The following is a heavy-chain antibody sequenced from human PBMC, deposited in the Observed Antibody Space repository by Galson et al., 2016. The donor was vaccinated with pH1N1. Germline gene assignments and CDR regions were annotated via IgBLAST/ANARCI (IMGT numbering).Heavy chain of an antibody. J-gene: IGHJ1*01. CDR3: ARGGRNSSWYWYFQH. V-gene: IGHV1-18*01. Sequence: SVKVSCKASGYTFSNYGINWVRQAPGQGLEWMGWTSAYNGNTNYAQNLQGRVTLTAHTSTNTAYMELRSLRSDDTAVYYCARGGRNSSWYWYFQHWGQGTLVTVSS. CDR1: GYTFSNYG. D-gene: IGHD6-13*01. CDR2: TSAYNGNT.